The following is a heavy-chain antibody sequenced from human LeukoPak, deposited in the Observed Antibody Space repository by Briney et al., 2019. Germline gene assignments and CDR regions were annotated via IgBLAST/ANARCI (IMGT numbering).Heavy chain of an antibody. CDR2: IYTSGST. Sequence: PSETLSLTCTVSGGSISSYYWSWIRQPAGKGLEWIGRIYTSGSTNHNPSLESRVTISVDTSKNQFSLKLSSVTAADTAVYYCARGRTYGGNSYRFDYWGQGTLVTVSS. CDR3: ARGRTYGGNSYRFDY. D-gene: IGHD4-23*01. J-gene: IGHJ4*02. V-gene: IGHV4-4*07. CDR1: GGSISSYY.